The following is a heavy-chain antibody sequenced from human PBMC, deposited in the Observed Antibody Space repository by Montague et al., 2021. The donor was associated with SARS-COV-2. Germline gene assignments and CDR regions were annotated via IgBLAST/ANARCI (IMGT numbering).Heavy chain of an antibody. Sequence: SETLSLTCTVSGGSISSSSYYWVWIRQPPGKGLEWIGSIYYSGSTYYNPSLKSRVTISVDTSENQFSLKLSSVTAADTAVYYCARVGRQQLVRLSGMDVWGQGTTVTVSS. CDR3: ARVGRQQLVRLSGMDV. CDR1: GGSISSSSYY. V-gene: IGHV4-39*07. D-gene: IGHD6-13*01. J-gene: IGHJ6*02. CDR2: IYYSGST.